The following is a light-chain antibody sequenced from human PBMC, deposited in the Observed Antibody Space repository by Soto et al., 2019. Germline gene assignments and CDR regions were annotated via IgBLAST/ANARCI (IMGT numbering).Light chain of an antibody. CDR1: QTIDKY. Sequence: EIVMTQSPATLSVSPGETATLSCRASQTIDKYMAWYQQKPGQAPRLLVTDASTRAPGIPARFSGSRSGTEFTLTISSLQSEDFADYYCHQYNNWPQTFGQGTKVEIK. CDR3: HQYNNWPQT. V-gene: IGKV3D-15*01. CDR2: DAS. J-gene: IGKJ1*01.